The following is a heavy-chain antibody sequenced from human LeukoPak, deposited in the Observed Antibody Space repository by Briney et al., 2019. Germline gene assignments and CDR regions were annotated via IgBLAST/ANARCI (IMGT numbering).Heavy chain of an antibody. CDR2: TYYRSKWYN. CDR3: VRDTLAVAGTGDFDY. J-gene: IGHJ4*02. D-gene: IGHD6-19*01. CDR1: GDSVSSNSAA. V-gene: IGHV6-1*01. Sequence: SQTLSLTCAISGDSVSSNSAAWNWIRQSPSRGLEWLGRTYYRSKWYNDYAVSVKSRITINPDTSKNQFSLQLNSVTPEDAAVYYCVRDTLAVAGTGDFDYWGQGTLVTVSS.